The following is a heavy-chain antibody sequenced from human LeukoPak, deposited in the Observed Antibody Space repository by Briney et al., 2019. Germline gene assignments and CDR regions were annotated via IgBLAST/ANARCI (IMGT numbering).Heavy chain of an antibody. D-gene: IGHD3-10*01. V-gene: IGHV1-24*01. CDR1: GYTLTELS. J-gene: IGHJ4*02. CDR2: FDPEDGET. Sequence: ASVKVSCKVSGYTLTELSMHWVRQAPGKGLEWMGGFDPEDGETIYAQKFQGRVTMTTDTSTSTAYMELRSLRSDDTAVYYCARETPSGPMVPFDYWGQGTLVTVSS. CDR3: ARETPSGPMVPFDY.